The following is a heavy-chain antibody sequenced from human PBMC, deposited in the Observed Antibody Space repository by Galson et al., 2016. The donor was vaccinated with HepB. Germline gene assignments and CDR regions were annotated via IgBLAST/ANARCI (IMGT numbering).Heavy chain of an antibody. D-gene: IGHD3-16*01. CDR3: VRYNSRSATGEWFDP. Sequence: TLSLTCTISGGFISSGGYYWSWIRQHPGKGLEWIGYIYHTGSTDYNPSLKSRVTISVDTSKSQISLNLRSVAAADTAVYYCVRYNSRSATGEWFDPWGQGTLVTVSS. CDR1: GGFISSGGYY. V-gene: IGHV4-31*03. J-gene: IGHJ5*02. CDR2: IYHTGST.